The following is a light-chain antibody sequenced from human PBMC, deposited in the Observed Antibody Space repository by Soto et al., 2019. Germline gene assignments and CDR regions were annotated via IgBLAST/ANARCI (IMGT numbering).Light chain of an antibody. J-gene: IGLJ2*01. CDR3: TSYASRSSHVV. V-gene: IGLV2-14*01. CDR2: DVN. CDR1: SSDIGGYDY. Sequence: HSALTQPASVSGSPGQSITLSCTGTSSDIGGYDYVSWYQRHPGKAPKLIIYDVNNRPSGVSNRFSGSKSGNTSSLTISGLQAEDEADYYYTSYASRSSHVVFGGGTKLTVL.